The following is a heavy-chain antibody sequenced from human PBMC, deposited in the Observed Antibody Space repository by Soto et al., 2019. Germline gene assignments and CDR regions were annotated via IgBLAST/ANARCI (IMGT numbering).Heavy chain of an antibody. Sequence: PSETLSLTCTVSGGSISSGGYYWSWIRQHPGKGLEWIGYIYYSGSTYYNPSLKSRVTISVDTSKNQFSLKLSSVTAADTAVYYCARDSSGWYTNYFDYWGQGLPVTVSS. CDR2: IYYSGST. D-gene: IGHD6-19*01. CDR1: GGSISSGGYY. V-gene: IGHV4-31*03. CDR3: ARDSSGWYTNYFDY. J-gene: IGHJ4*02.